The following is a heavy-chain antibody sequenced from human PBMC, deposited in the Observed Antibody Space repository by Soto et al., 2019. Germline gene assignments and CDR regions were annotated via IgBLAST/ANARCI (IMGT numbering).Heavy chain of an antibody. V-gene: IGHV4-30-2*01. J-gene: IGHJ4*02. D-gene: IGHD4-17*01. CDR1: GGSISSGGYY. CDR2: IYHSGTT. Sequence: PSETLSLTCTVSGGSISSGGYYWSWIRQQPGKGLEWIGYIYHSGTTYYNPSLKSRVTISVDRSKNQFSLKLSSVTAAGSAVYYCARGGPYGDYVDYWGQGTLVTVSS. CDR3: ARGGPYGDYVDY.